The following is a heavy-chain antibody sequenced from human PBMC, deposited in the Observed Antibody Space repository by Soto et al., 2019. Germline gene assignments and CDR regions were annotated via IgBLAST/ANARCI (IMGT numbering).Heavy chain of an antibody. CDR2: IYYSGST. CDR1: GGSISSGDYY. V-gene: IGHV4-30-4*01. D-gene: IGHD6-19*01. CDR3: ARARPDGCKLGP. Sequence: QVQLQESGPGLVKPSQTLSLTCTVSGGSISSGDYYWSWIRQPPGKGLEWIGYIYYSGSTYYNPALKSRVTISVDTSKNQCSLNLSSVTAADTAVYYCARARPDGCKLGPWGQGTLVTVSS. J-gene: IGHJ5*02.